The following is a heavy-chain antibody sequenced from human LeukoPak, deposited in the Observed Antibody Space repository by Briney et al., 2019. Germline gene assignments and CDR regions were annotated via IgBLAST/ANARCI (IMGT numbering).Heavy chain of an antibody. D-gene: IGHD2-15*01. CDR3: ARDGCSGGSCYLDY. Sequence: SETLSLTCTVSGGSISSSSYYWGWIRQPPGKGLEWIGSIYYSGSTYYNPSLKSRVTISVDTSKNQFSLKLSSVTAADTAVYYCARDGCSGGSCYLDYWGQGTLVTVSS. J-gene: IGHJ4*02. CDR1: GGSISSSSYY. V-gene: IGHV4-39*07. CDR2: IYYSGST.